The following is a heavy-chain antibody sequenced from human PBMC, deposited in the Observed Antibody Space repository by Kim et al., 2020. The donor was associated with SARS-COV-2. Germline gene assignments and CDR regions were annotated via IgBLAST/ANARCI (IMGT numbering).Heavy chain of an antibody. D-gene: IGHD6-19*01. J-gene: IGHJ4*02. Sequence: ASVKVSCKASGYTFTSNHMHWVRQAPGQGLEWMGMITPTGDGTTYSQRFQGRLTLTTDTSTSTVYMELIRLRSEDTAVYFCARDLSDGWTFDYWGQGTLVTVSS. CDR1: GYTFTSNH. CDR3: ARDLSDGWTFDY. V-gene: IGHV1-46*01. CDR2: ITPTGDGT.